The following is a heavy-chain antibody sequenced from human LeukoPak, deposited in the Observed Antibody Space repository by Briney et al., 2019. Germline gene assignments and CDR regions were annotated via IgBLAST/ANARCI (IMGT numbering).Heavy chain of an antibody. CDR1: GYTFTSYG. CDR3: ARAALYCSSTSCYFDY. J-gene: IGHJ4*02. CDR2: ISAYNGNT. V-gene: IGHV1-18*01. Sequence: ASVKVSCKASGYTFTSYGISWVRQAPGQGLEWMGWISAYNGNTNYAQKLQGRVTMTTDTSTSTAYMELRSPRSDDTAVYYCARAALYCSSTSCYFDYWGQGTLVTVSS. D-gene: IGHD2-2*01.